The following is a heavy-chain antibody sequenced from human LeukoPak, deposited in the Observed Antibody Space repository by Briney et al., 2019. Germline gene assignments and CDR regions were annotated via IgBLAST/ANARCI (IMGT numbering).Heavy chain of an antibody. D-gene: IGHD3-22*01. Sequence: GGSLRLSCAASGFTVSGNYMSWVRQAPGKGLEWVSVIYSAGSTYYADSVRGRFTISRDNSENALYLQMNSLRAEDTAVYYCARDHPYYHDNWGQGTLVTVSS. CDR1: GFTVSGNY. CDR3: ARDHPYYHDN. CDR2: IYSAGST. V-gene: IGHV3-53*01. J-gene: IGHJ4*02.